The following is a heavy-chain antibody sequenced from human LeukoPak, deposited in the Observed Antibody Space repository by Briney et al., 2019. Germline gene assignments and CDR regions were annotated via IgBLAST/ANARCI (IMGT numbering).Heavy chain of an antibody. V-gene: IGHV3-23*01. CDR3: AKDHKVISFGGVIVNYYFDY. Sequence: GGSLRLSCAASGFTFSSYAMSWVRQAPGKGLEWVSAISGSGGSTYYADSVKGRFTISRDNSKNTLYLQMNSLRAEDTAVYYCAKDHKVISFGGVIVNYYFDYWGQGTLVTVSS. D-gene: IGHD3-16*02. J-gene: IGHJ4*02. CDR2: ISGSGGST. CDR1: GFTFSSYA.